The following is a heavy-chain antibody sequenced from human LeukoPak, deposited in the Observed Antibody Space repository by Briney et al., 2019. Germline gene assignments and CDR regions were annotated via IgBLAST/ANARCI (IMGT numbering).Heavy chain of an antibody. CDR1: GGTFSSYA. Sequence: GASVKVSCKASGGTFSSYAITWVRQAPGQGLEWMGWISAYNGNTNYAQKVQGRVTLTTDTSTSTAYMELTRLRSDDTAVYYCARGPLAVAGSPLFYWGQGTLVTVSS. D-gene: IGHD6-13*01. CDR2: ISAYNGNT. V-gene: IGHV1-18*01. CDR3: ARGPLAVAGSPLFY. J-gene: IGHJ4*02.